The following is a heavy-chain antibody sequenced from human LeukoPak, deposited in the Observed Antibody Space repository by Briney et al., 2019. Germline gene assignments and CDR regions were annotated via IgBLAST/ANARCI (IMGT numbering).Heavy chain of an antibody. CDR3: ARDNGGYDGIDY. Sequence: SETLSLTRTVSGGSISSGDYYWDWIRQPPGRGLEWIGYIYYSGSTYYSPSLKSRVTISVDTSKNQFSLKLSSVTAADTAVNYCARDNGGYDGIDYWGQGTLVTVSS. CDR2: IYYSGST. CDR1: GGSISSGDYY. J-gene: IGHJ4*02. D-gene: IGHD5-12*01. V-gene: IGHV4-30-4*01.